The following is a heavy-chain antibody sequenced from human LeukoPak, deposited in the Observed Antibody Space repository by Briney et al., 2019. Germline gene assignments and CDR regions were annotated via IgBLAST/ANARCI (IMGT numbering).Heavy chain of an antibody. CDR2: ISSTSSYI. V-gene: IGHV3-21*01. CDR1: GFTFSSYS. J-gene: IGHJ4*02. CDR3: ARVKSGGVVGANKLDC. D-gene: IGHD1-26*01. Sequence: PGGSLRLSCAASGFTFSSYSMNWVRQAPGKGLEWVSSISSTSSYIYYADSVKGRFTISRDNAKNSLYLQMNSLRAEDTAVYYCARVKSGGVVGANKLDCWGQGTLVTVSS.